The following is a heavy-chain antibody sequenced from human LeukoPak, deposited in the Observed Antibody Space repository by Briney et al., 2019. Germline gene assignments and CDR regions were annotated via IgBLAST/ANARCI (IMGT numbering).Heavy chain of an antibody. CDR1: GFTFSSYA. Sequence: GGSLRLSCAASGFTFSSYAMHWVRQAPGKGLEWVAVISCDGSNKYYADSVKGRFTISRDNSKNTLYLQMNSLRAEDTAVYYCARVEGGSYGSSDYWGQGTLVTVSS. J-gene: IGHJ4*02. V-gene: IGHV3-30-3*01. CDR2: ISCDGSNK. CDR3: ARVEGGSYGSSDY. D-gene: IGHD5-18*01.